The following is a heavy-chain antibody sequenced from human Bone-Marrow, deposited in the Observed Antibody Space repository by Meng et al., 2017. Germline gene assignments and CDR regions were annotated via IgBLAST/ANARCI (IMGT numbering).Heavy chain of an antibody. CDR2: ISYDGSNK. CDR3: ARGGVLLWFGELDAFDI. D-gene: IGHD3-10*01. J-gene: IGHJ3*02. V-gene: IGHV3-30*04. CDR1: GFTFNTYT. Sequence: GESLKISCAASGFTFNTYTMNWVRQAPGKGLEWVAVISYDGSNKYYADSVKGRFTISRDNSKNTLYLQMNRLRAEDTAVYYCARGGVLLWFGELDAFDIWGQGTRVTV.